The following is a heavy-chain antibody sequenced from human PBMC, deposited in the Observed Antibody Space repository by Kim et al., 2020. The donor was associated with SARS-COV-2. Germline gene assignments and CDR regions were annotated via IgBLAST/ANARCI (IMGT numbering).Heavy chain of an antibody. V-gene: IGHV1-3*01. CDR2: IDCGNGNT. J-gene: IGHJ4*02. CDR1: GHFFTRDS. D-gene: IGHD3-16*01. CDR3: LGGSYFDY. Sequence: ASVKVSCKTSGHFFTRDSIHWVRQAPGQGLEWMGGIDCGNGNTIYSQKFQGRVTFTTDTSASTAYMELSFLRSEDSAVYYCLGGSYFDYWGQGTLVTVS.